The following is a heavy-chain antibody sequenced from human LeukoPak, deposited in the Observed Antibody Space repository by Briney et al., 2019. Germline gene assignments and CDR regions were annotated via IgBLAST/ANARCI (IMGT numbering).Heavy chain of an antibody. Sequence: SETLSLTCTVSGGSISSGGYYWSWIRQHPGKGLEWTGYIYYSGSTYYNPSLKSRVTISVDTSKNQFSLKLSSVTAADTAVYYCARDISGKGDAFDIWGQGTMVTVSS. CDR1: GGSISSGGYY. J-gene: IGHJ3*02. V-gene: IGHV4-31*03. CDR2: IYYSGST. CDR3: ARDISGKGDAFDI. D-gene: IGHD4-23*01.